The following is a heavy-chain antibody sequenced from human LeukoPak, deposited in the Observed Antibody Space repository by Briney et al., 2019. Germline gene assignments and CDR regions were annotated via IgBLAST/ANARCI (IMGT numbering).Heavy chain of an antibody. Sequence: ASVKVSCKASGYTFTGYYMHWVRQAPGQGLEWMGWINPNSGGTNYVQKFQGRVTMTRDTSISTAYMELSRLRSDDTAVYYCARVRGSSGWYSAVGYWGQGTLVTVSS. V-gene: IGHV1-2*02. CDR3: ARVRGSSGWYSAVGY. J-gene: IGHJ4*02. CDR2: INPNSGGT. D-gene: IGHD6-19*01. CDR1: GYTFTGYY.